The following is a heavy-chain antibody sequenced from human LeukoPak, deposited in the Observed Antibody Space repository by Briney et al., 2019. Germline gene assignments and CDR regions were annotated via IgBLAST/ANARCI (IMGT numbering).Heavy chain of an antibody. D-gene: IGHD3-10*01. Sequence: GGSLRLSCAASGFPFSSYWMHWVRQAPGKGLVWVSGINTDGSRTFYADSVKGRFIISRDNAKNTLSLQMNSLRAEDTAVYYCARDGDYYGSGSYYTHWGQGTLVTVSS. V-gene: IGHV3-74*01. CDR2: INTDGSRT. J-gene: IGHJ4*02. CDR1: GFPFSSYW. CDR3: ARDGDYYGSGSYYTH.